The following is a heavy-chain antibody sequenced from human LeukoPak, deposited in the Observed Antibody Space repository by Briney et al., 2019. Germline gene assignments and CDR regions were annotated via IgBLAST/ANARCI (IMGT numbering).Heavy chain of an antibody. J-gene: IGHJ5*02. CDR2: IYYSGST. Sequence: SETLSLTCTVSGGSVSSGSYYWSWIRQPPGKGLEWIGYIYYSGSTNYNPSLKSRVTISVDTSKNQFSLKLSSVTAADTAVYYCARVGVRIALQGSWFDPWGQGTLVTVSS. V-gene: IGHV4-61*01. D-gene: IGHD3-10*01. CDR1: GGSVSSGSYY. CDR3: ARVGVRIALQGSWFDP.